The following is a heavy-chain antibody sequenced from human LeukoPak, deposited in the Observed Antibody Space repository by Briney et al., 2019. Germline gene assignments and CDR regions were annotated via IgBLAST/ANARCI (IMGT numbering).Heavy chain of an antibody. D-gene: IGHD5-18*01. Sequence: GASVKVSCKASGYTFTSYYMHWVRQAPGQGLEWMRLIITSAGSTTYAQNFQGRVTLTRDTSTSTVYMEMSSLRSEDTAVYYCARVEGLTATVTDWGQGTLVTVSS. CDR1: GYTFTSYY. CDR3: ARVEGLTATVTD. CDR2: IITSAGST. J-gene: IGHJ4*02. V-gene: IGHV1-46*01.